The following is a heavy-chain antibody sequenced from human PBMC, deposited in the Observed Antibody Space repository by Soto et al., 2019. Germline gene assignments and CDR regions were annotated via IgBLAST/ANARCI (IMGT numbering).Heavy chain of an antibody. CDR2: FSSGGGGT. CDR3: TKANRYCSGANCFTFDY. CDR1: GFTFSNYA. V-gene: IGHV3-23*01. D-gene: IGHD2-15*01. J-gene: IGHJ4*02. Sequence: EVQLLESGGGLLQPGGSLRLSCTASGFTFSNYAMSWVRQAPGKGLEWVSTFSSGGGGTYYADSVKGRFTISRVNSKNTLSLQMNSLRAEDTAVYYCTKANRYCSGANCFTFDYWGLGTLVTVSS.